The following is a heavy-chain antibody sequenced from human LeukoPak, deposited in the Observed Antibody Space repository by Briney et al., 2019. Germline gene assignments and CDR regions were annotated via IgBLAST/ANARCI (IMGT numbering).Heavy chain of an antibody. CDR1: GFTFSSYA. Sequence: GGSLRLSCAASGFTFSSYAMSWLRQAPGKGLEWVSSISGSYGTTYYADSVKGRFTFSRDNAKNSLYLQMNSLRAEDTAVYYCARLAAGSDHFDYWGQGTLVTVSS. V-gene: IGHV3-23*01. D-gene: IGHD6-25*01. CDR2: ISGSYGTT. CDR3: ARLAAGSDHFDY. J-gene: IGHJ4*02.